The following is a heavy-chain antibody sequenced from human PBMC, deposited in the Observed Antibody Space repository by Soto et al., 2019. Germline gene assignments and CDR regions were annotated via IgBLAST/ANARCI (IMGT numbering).Heavy chain of an antibody. CDR3: ARGDQWDILLRYCGMDV. CDR2: ISHDGENK. CDR1: GFSLSSFE. J-gene: IGHJ6*02. D-gene: IGHD1-26*01. V-gene: IGHV3-30*03. Sequence: QAQLVESGGGMVHSGGSLKLSCGVSGFSLSSFEMHWVRQPPGKGLEWVAIISHDGENKYYADSVKGRFSISRDNSTNTLSLHRNLLRHDATALYRCARGDQWDILLRYCGMDVWGPGTTVTVSS.